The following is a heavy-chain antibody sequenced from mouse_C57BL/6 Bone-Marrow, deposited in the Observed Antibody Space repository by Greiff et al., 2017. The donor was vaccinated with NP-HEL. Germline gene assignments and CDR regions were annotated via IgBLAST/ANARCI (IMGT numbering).Heavy chain of an antibody. Sequence: VQLQQPGTELVKPGASVKLSCKASGYTFTSYWMHWVKQRPGQGLEWIGNINPSNGGTNYNEKFKSKATLTVDKSSSTAYMQLSSLTSEDSAVYYCARSTTVVATRNAMDYWGQGTSVTVSS. J-gene: IGHJ4*01. D-gene: IGHD1-1*01. CDR1: GYTFTSYW. CDR2: INPSNGGT. CDR3: ARSTTVVATRNAMDY. V-gene: IGHV1-53*01.